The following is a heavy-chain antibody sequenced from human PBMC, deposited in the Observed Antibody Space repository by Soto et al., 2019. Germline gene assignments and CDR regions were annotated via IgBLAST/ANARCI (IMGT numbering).Heavy chain of an antibody. J-gene: IGHJ4*02. V-gene: IGHV3-23*01. CDR3: AKKVNSGPGSQYFDY. CDR1: GFTFSSYS. D-gene: IGHD3-10*01. CDR2: FRTSGDGGTT. Sequence: LRLSCAGSGFTFSSYSMSWGRQAQGKGLEWVSGFRTSGDGGTTYYADSVKGRFTISRDNSKNMLFLQMNSLRAEDTAIYYCAKKVNSGPGSQYFDYWGQGTLVTVPS.